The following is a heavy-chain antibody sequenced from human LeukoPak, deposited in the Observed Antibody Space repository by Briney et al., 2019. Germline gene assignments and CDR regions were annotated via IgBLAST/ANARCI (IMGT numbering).Heavy chain of an antibody. CDR1: GGSFSGYY. Sequence: TSETLSLTCAVYGGSFSGYYWSWIRQPPGKGLEWIGEINHSGSTNYNPSLKSRVTISVDTSKNQFSLKLSSVTAADTAVYYCALGQLDAFDIWGQGTMVTVSS. D-gene: IGHD3-16*01. CDR3: ALGQLDAFDI. J-gene: IGHJ3*02. V-gene: IGHV4-34*01. CDR2: INHSGST.